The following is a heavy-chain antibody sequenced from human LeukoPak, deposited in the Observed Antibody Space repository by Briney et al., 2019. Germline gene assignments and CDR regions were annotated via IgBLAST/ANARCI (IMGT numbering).Heavy chain of an antibody. CDR3: ARDQSGFGGHNNDAFDI. Sequence: SETLSLTCTVSGGSISNYCWNWIRQPAGKGLEWVGRVYASGSTRYNPSFNSRVTMSAETSKNQVSLKMTSVTAADTAVYFCARDQSGFGGHNNDAFDIWGQGTMVTVSS. CDR1: GGSISNYC. D-gene: IGHD3-16*01. J-gene: IGHJ3*02. V-gene: IGHV4-4*07. CDR2: VYASGST.